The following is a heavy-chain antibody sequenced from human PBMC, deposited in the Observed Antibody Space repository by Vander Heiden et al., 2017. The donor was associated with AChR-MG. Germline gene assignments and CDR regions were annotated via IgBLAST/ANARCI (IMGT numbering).Heavy chain of an antibody. CDR3: ATDKYSSGWYGDAFDI. Sequence: QVQLVQSGAEVKKPGASVKVSCKVSGYTLTELSMHWVRQAPGKGLEWMGGFDPEDGETIYAQKFQGRVTMTEDTSTDTAYMELSSLRSEDTAVYYCATDKYSSGWYGDAFDIWGQGTMVTVSS. CDR2: FDPEDGET. V-gene: IGHV1-24*01. D-gene: IGHD6-19*01. J-gene: IGHJ3*02. CDR1: GYTLTELS.